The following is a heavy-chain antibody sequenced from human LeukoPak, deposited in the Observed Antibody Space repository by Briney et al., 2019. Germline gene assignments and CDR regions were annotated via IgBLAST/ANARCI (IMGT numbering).Heavy chain of an antibody. D-gene: IGHD2-2*01. CDR3: AKTVVVVPAADY. V-gene: IGHV3-23*01. Sequence: GGSLRLSCAASGFTFSSYAMSWVRQAPGKGLEWVSAISGSGGSTYYADSVKGRFTISRDNSENTLYLQMNSLRAEDTAVYYCAKTVVVVPAADYWGQGTLVTVSS. CDR2: ISGSGGST. J-gene: IGHJ4*02. CDR1: GFTFSSYA.